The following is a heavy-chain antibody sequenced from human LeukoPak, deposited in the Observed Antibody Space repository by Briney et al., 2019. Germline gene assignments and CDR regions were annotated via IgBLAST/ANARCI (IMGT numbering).Heavy chain of an antibody. D-gene: IGHD6-13*01. CDR1: GFTLSTSGVG. V-gene: IGHV2-5*01. CDR2: IYWNDDK. J-gene: IGHJ5*02. Sequence: SGPTLVNPTQTLTLTCTFSGFTLSTSGVGVGWIRQPPGKALEWLAVIYWNDDKRYSPSLKRRLTITKDTSKNQVVLAMTNMDPVDTATYYRAQRSIAASGPLEDWFDPWGQGTLVTVSS. CDR3: AQRSIAASGPLEDWFDP.